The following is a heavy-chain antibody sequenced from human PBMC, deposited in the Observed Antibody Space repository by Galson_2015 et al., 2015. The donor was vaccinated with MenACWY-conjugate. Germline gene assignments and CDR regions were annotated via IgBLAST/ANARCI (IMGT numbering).Heavy chain of an antibody. Sequence: SVKVSCKASGYTFTSYYMHWVRQAPGQGLEWMGIINPSGGSTSYAQKFQGRVTMTRDTSTSTVYMELSSLRSEDTAVYYCARGGESRLTTGFIFDYWGQGTLVTVSS. CDR2: INPSGGST. CDR1: GYTFTSYY. CDR3: ARGGESRLTTGFIFDY. V-gene: IGHV1-46*01. J-gene: IGHJ4*02. D-gene: IGHD4-17*01.